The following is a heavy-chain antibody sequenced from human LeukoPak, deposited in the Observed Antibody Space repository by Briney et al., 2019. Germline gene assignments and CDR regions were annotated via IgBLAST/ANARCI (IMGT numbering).Heavy chain of an antibody. D-gene: IGHD5-12*01. CDR3: ARGNSGYGPYYYYNMDV. CDR1: GYTFTVQY. CDR2: ISAYNGNT. Sequence: ASVKVSCKASGYTFTVQYMHWVRQAPGQGLEWMGWISAYNGNTNYAQKLQGRVTMTTDTSTSTAYMELRSLRSDDTAVYYCARGNSGYGPYYYYNMDVWGKGTTVTVSS. J-gene: IGHJ6*03. V-gene: IGHV1-18*01.